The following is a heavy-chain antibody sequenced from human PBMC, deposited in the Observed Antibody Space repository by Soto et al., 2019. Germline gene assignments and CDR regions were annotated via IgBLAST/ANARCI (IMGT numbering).Heavy chain of an antibody. CDR1: GGSMIEYF. CDR3: ARDGYDGSGSPYPAY. D-gene: IGHD3-10*01. V-gene: IGHV4-59*01. CDR2: IYYLGST. J-gene: IGHJ4*02. Sequence: PSETLSLTCSVSGGSMIEYFWIWIRQSPGKGLEWIGYIYYLGSTDYNPSLKSRVTISVDTSKRQFSLRLTSVTAADTAVYYCARDGYDGSGSPYPAYWGPGTQVTVSS.